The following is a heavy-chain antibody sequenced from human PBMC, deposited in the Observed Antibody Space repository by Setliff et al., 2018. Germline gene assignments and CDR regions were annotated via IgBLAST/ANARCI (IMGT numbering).Heavy chain of an antibody. J-gene: IGHJ4*01. D-gene: IGHD3-3*01. CDR2: IIGSGIST. CDR1: GFSFSSYA. CDR3: AKSPHDFWSGRVFFDY. Sequence: PGESLKLSCAASGFSFSSYAMSWVRQAPGQGLEWVSSIIGSGISTYYADSVQGRLTISRDNHKNTLYLQMNSLRVEDTAIYYCAKSPHDFWSGRVFFDYWGQGILVTVSS. V-gene: IGHV3-23*01.